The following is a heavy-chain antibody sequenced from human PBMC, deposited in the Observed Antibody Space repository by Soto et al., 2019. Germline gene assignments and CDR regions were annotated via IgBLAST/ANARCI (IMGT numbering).Heavy chain of an antibody. CDR1: GFTFSSYA. Sequence: PGGSLRLSCAASGFTFSSYAMHWVRQAPGKGLEWVAVISYDGSNKYYADSVKGRFTISRDNSKNTLYLQMNSLRAEDTAVYYCARSRGYSSSSGRTGAFDIWGQGTMVTVSS. V-gene: IGHV3-30-3*01. D-gene: IGHD6-6*01. J-gene: IGHJ3*02. CDR2: ISYDGSNK. CDR3: ARSRGYSSSSGRTGAFDI.